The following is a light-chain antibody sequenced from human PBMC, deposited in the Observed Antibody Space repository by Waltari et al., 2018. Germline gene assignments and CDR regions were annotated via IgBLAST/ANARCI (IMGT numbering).Light chain of an antibody. J-gene: IGKJ1*01. CDR3: QQYNSYRT. CDR2: DAS. V-gene: IGKV1-5*01. CDR1: QSISSW. Sequence: DIQMTQSPSTLSASVGDRVTITCRASQSISSWLAWYKQKPGKAPKLLNYDASSLESGVPSRFSGSGSGTEFTLTISSLQPDDFATYYCQQYNSYRTFGQGTKVEIK.